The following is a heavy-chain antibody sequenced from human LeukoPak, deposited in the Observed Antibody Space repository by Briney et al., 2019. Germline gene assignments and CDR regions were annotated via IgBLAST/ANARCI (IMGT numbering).Heavy chain of an antibody. J-gene: IGHJ6*03. CDR1: GYTFTSYY. CDR2: INPSGGST. CDR3: ARGPSITMIRGGQWYYYMDV. Sequence: ASVKVSCKASGYTFTSYYMHWVRQAPGQGLEWMGIINPSGGSTNYAQKYQGRVTMTRDTSTNTVYMELSSLRSEDTAVYYCARGPSITMIRGGQWYYYMDVWGKGTTVTISS. D-gene: IGHD3-10*01. V-gene: IGHV1-46*01.